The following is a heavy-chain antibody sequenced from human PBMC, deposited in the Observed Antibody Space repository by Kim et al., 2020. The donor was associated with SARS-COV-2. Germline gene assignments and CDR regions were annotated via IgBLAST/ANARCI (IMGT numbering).Heavy chain of an antibody. Sequence: ASVKVSCKASGYTFTSYAMHWVRQAPGQRLEWMGWINAGNGNTKYSQKFQGRVTITRDTSASTAYMELSSLRSEDTAVYYCARDRVVRQSYYYYYGMDVWGQGTTVTVSS. CDR1: GYTFTSYA. CDR3: ARDRVVRQSYYYYYGMDV. CDR2: INAGNGNT. V-gene: IGHV1-3*01. J-gene: IGHJ6*02. D-gene: IGHD3-10*01.